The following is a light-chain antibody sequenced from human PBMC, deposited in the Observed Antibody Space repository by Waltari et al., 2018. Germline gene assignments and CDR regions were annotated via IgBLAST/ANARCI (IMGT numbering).Light chain of an antibody. CDR1: SGIILHHI. Sequence: NFVLTQPHSVSGSPGATVIISCTRSSGIILHHIVQLYQQRPGSAPTTLIYEDNHRASGVPDRFSGSIAGSSNSASLTISGLKSEDEADYFCQSYDSTTQVFGTGTKVTVL. CDR3: QSYDSTTQV. J-gene: IGLJ1*01. CDR2: EDN. V-gene: IGLV6-57*03.